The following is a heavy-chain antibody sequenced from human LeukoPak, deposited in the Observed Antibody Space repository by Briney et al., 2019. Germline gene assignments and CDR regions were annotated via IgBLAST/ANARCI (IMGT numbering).Heavy chain of an antibody. Sequence: GGSLRLSCAASGFTFSTYNMNWVRQAPGKGLEWVSSISSSSSYIYYADSVKGRFTISRDNAKNSLYLQMNSLRAEDTAVYYCARESGYSGYNRFDYWGQGTLVTVSS. CDR2: ISSSSSYI. J-gene: IGHJ4*02. V-gene: IGHV3-21*01. CDR3: ARESGYSGYNRFDY. D-gene: IGHD1-14*01. CDR1: GFTFSTYN.